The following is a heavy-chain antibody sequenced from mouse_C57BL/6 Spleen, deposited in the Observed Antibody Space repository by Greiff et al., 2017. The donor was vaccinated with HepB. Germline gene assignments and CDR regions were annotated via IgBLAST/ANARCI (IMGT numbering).Heavy chain of an antibody. V-gene: IGHV5-6*02. D-gene: IGHD2-1*01. CDR1: GFTFSSYG. J-gene: IGHJ2*01. CDR2: ISSGGSYT. Sequence: DVKLVESGGDLVKPGGSLKLSCAASGFTFSSYGMSWVRQTPDKRLEWVATISSGGSYTYYPDSVKGRFTISRDNAKNTLYLQMSSLKSEDTAMYYCARQWHYGNYEEYWGQGTTLTVSS. CDR3: ARQWHYGNYEEY.